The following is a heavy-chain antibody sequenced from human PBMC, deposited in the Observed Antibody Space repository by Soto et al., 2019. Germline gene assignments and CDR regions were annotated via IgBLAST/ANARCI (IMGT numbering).Heavy chain of an antibody. CDR1: GFTFSSYA. CDR3: AREFWDSSGYSYSHYYGMDV. Sequence: GGSLRLSCAASGFTFSSYAMHWVRQAPGKGLEWVAVISYDGSNKYYADSVKGRFTISRDNSKNTLYLQMNSLRPEDTAVYYCAREFWDSSGYSYSHYYGMDVWGQGTTVTVSS. CDR2: ISYDGSNK. V-gene: IGHV3-30-3*01. D-gene: IGHD3-22*01. J-gene: IGHJ6*02.